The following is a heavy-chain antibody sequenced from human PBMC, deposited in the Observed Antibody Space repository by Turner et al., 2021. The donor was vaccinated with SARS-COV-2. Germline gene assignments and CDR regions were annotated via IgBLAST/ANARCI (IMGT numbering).Heavy chain of an antibody. D-gene: IGHD3-22*01. CDR2: IRVSGGTT. CDR3: AKADRVMIVVVITLFDY. J-gene: IGHJ4*02. V-gene: IGHV3-23*01. Sequence: EVPLLESGGGLVQPGGSLRLSCAASVLTFSSYAMSWVRQAPGKGMGWVSAIRVSGGTTYYADSVKCRFTISRDNSKNTLYLQMNSLRAEDTAVYYCAKADRVMIVVVITLFDYWGQGTLVTVSS. CDR1: VLTFSSYA.